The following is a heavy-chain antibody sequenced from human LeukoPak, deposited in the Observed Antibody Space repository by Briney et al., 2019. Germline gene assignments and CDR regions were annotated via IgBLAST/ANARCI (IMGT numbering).Heavy chain of an antibody. Sequence: SETLSLTCSVSGDSISLYYWSWIRQPPGKGLEWIGYIDHTGSTNYNPSLNSRVTISRDTSKNHFSLELSSVTAADTAVYFCARGRVSSSSWSSTYYYYFYMDVWGRGTTVTVSS. CDR3: ARGRVSSSSWSSTYYYYFYMDV. J-gene: IGHJ6*03. CDR1: GDSISLYY. D-gene: IGHD6-13*01. V-gene: IGHV4-59*01. CDR2: IDHTGST.